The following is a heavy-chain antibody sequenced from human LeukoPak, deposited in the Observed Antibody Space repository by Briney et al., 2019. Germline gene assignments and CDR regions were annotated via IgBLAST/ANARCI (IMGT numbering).Heavy chain of an antibody. CDR1: GFTFSNYA. V-gene: IGHV3-23*01. D-gene: IGHD3-3*01. CDR3: AKEIVGVVIDNWFDP. J-gene: IGHJ5*02. Sequence: GGSLRLSCAASGFTFSNYAMSWVRQAPGKGLEWVSAISGSGGSTYYADSVKGRFTISRDNSKNTLYLQMSSLRAEDTAVYYCAKEIVGVVIDNWFDPWGQGTLVTVSS. CDR2: ISGSGGST.